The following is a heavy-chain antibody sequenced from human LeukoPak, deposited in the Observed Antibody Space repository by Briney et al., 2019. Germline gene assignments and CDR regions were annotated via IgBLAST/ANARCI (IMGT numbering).Heavy chain of an antibody. CDR1: GYTLTDYY. Sequence: ASVKVSCKASGYTLTDYYLHWVRQAPGQGLKWMGWINPNSGATHYVQSFQARVTMSRDTSIASSYMELTGLESDDTAVYYCARGRRILGGPENAGDFFDFWGQGSLVTVSS. J-gene: IGHJ4*01. V-gene: IGHV1-2*02. CDR3: ARGRRILGGPENAGDFFDF. CDR2: INPNSGAT. D-gene: IGHD3-16*01.